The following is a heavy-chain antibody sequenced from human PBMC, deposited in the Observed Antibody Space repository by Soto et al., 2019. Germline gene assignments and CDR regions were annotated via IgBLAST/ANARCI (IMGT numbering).Heavy chain of an antibody. D-gene: IGHD3-22*01. Sequence: GGSLRLSCAASGFTFSSYGMTWVRQAPGKGLEWVSGISGSGAGTDYGDSVKGRFTISRDNSNNTLSLQMNSLRADDTAVYYCAKLRISSGYYVGPFDYWGQGTLVTVSS. CDR3: AKLRISSGYYVGPFDY. CDR1: GFTFSSYG. V-gene: IGHV3-23*01. CDR2: ISGSGAGT. J-gene: IGHJ4*02.